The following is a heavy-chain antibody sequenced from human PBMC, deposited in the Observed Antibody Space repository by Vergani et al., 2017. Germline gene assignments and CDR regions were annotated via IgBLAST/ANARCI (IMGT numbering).Heavy chain of an antibody. Sequence: EVQLLESGGGLVQPGGSLRLSCAASGFTFSSYAMSWVRQAPGKGLEWVSAVSGSGGSTYYADSVKGRFTISRGNSKNTLYLQMNSLRAEDTAVYYCARDGGLQWLVPTKYFDLWGRGTLVTVSS. CDR1: GFTFSSYA. J-gene: IGHJ2*01. D-gene: IGHD6-19*01. CDR3: ARDGGLQWLVPTKYFDL. V-gene: IGHV3-23*01. CDR2: VSGSGGST.